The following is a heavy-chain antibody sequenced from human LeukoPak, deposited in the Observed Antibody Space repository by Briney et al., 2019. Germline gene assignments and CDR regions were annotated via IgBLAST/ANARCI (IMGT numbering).Heavy chain of an antibody. J-gene: IGHJ4*02. Sequence: SETLSLTCNVSGVSINKFFWTWMRQSPGKGLEWIGYIYTSGITNYNPSLESRGTISMDPFKNQFSLKLTSVTAADTAVYYCARRRRSPAPFDHWGQGTLVTVSS. D-gene: IGHD6-13*01. CDR3: ARRRRSPAPFDH. CDR2: IYTSGIT. V-gene: IGHV4-4*09. CDR1: GVSINKFF.